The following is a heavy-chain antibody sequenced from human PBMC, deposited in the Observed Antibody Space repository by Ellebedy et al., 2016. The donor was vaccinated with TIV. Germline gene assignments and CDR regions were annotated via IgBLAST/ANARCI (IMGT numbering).Heavy chain of an antibody. CDR2: IYYSGST. Sequence: SETLSLTCTVSGGSISSYYWSWIRQAPGKGLEWIGYIYYSGSTKYNPSLKSRVTISVDKSKHQSSLKLSSVTAADTAVYYCARDSSASYYYENDAFDIWGQGTMVTISS. D-gene: IGHD3-22*01. J-gene: IGHJ3*02. CDR1: GGSISSYY. V-gene: IGHV4-59*12. CDR3: ARDSSASYYYENDAFDI.